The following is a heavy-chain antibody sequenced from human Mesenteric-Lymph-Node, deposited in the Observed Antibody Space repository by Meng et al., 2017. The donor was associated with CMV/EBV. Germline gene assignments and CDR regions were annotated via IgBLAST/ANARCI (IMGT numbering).Heavy chain of an antibody. CDR1: GFTFSSYSM. CDR3: ASYDYFFDY. J-gene: IGHJ4*02. V-gene: IGHV4/OR15-8*01. D-gene: IGHD3-22*01. Sequence: ESLKISCAASGFTFSSYSMNWVRQAPGKGLEWIGEIYHSGSTNYNPSLKSRVTISVDKSKNQFSLKLSSVTAADTAVYYCASYDYFFDYWGQGTLVTVSS. CDR2: IYHSGST.